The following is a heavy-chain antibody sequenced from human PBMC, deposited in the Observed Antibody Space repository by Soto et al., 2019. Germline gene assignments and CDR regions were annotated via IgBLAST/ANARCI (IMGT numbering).Heavy chain of an antibody. D-gene: IGHD3-22*01. CDR1: GFTFTSSA. Sequence: SVKVSCKASGFTFTSSAVQWVRQARGQRLEWIGWIVVGSGNTNYAQKFQERVTITRDMSTSTAYMELSSLRSEDTAVYYCAAQPLPTYYDSSGYYFDYWGQGTLVTVSS. V-gene: IGHV1-58*01. CDR2: IVVGSGNT. CDR3: AAQPLPTYYDSSGYYFDY. J-gene: IGHJ4*02.